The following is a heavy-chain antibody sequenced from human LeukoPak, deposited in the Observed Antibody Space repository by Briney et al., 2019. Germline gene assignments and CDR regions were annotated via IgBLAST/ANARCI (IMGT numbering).Heavy chain of an antibody. CDR1: GDSVSSNSAA. CDR3: VRARTVRDPYYYYGMDV. CDR2: TYYRSKWYN. Sequence: SQTLSLICAISGDSVSSNSAAWNWIRQSPSRGLQWLGRTYYRSKWYNDYAVSVKSRITVNPDTSKNQFSLQLNSVTPEDTAVYYCVRARTVRDPYYYYGMDVWGQGTTVTVSS. D-gene: IGHD1-1*01. V-gene: IGHV6-1*01. J-gene: IGHJ6*02.